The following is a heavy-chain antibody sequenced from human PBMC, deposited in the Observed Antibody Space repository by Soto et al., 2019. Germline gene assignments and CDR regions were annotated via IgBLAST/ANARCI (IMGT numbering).Heavy chain of an antibody. CDR2: IIPIFGTA. D-gene: IGHD2-15*01. CDR3: ARERGGSGTHNFDY. Sequence: QVQLVQSGAEVKKPGSSVKVSCKASGGTFSSYAISWVRQAPGQGLEWMGGIIPIFGTANYAQKFQGRVTMTEDESASTAHLGLSSLRSEDTAVYYCARERGGSGTHNFDYWGQGTLVTVAS. J-gene: IGHJ4*02. V-gene: IGHV1-69*12. CDR1: GGTFSSYA.